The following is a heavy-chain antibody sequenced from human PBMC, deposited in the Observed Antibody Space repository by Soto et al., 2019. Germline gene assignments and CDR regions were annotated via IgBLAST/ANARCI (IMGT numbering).Heavy chain of an antibody. D-gene: IGHD3-10*01. CDR1: GGTLSNHG. Sequence: QVQLEQSGAEVKKPGSSVKISCKASGGTLSNHGVSWLRQAPGQGLEWVGGNIPVFNTANYARKCQGRVTIAADKSTKIASMELCSLRSEDTAFYYSAPGVYCSGNDYTGPSGFDNWGQGTLVIVSS. CDR3: APGVYCSGNDYTGPSGFDN. CDR2: NIPVFNTA. V-gene: IGHV1-69*06. J-gene: IGHJ4*01.